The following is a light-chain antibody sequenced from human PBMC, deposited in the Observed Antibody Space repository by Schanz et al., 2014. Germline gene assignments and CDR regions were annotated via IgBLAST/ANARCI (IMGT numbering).Light chain of an antibody. CDR1: SSDVGGYNY. J-gene: IGLJ2*01. CDR3: SSHSLTSILV. V-gene: IGLV2-8*01. Sequence: QSALTQPPSASGSPGQSVTISCTGTSSDVGGYNYVSWYQQHPGKAPKLMIYEVSKRPSGVPDRFSGSKSGNTASLTVSGLQADDEADYYCSSHSLTSILVFGGGTKLTVL. CDR2: EVS.